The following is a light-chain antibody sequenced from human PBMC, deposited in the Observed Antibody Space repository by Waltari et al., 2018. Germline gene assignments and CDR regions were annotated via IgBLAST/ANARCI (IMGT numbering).Light chain of an antibody. V-gene: IGKV2-30*02. CDR2: EVS. Sequence: DVVMTQSPVSLPITPGQPASISCRSSQSLLHSNGNTYLSWYQQKPGQPPRRLIYEVSNQDSGVPDRFSGSGAGTDFTLKISRVEAEDVGVYYCGQGTHLPYSFGQGTKVEIK. CDR1: QSLLHSNGNTY. J-gene: IGKJ2*03. CDR3: GQGTHLPYS.